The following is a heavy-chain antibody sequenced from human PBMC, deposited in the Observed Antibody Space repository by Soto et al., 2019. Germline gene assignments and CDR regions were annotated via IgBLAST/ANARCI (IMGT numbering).Heavy chain of an antibody. Sequence: QVQLVQSGAEVKKPGSSVKVSCKASGGTFSSYAISWVRQAPGQGLEWMGGIIPIFGTANYAQKFQGRVTSTADEATSAAYMELRRLRSEDTAVYYCARDYDFWSGYSHYYYYYGMDVWRQGTTVTVSS. V-gene: IGHV1-69*01. CDR3: ARDYDFWSGYSHYYYYYGMDV. D-gene: IGHD3-3*01. J-gene: IGHJ6*01. CDR2: IIPIFGTA. CDR1: GGTFSSYA.